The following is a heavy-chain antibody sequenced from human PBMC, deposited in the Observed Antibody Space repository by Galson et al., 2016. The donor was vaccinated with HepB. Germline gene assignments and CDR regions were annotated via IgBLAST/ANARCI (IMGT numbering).Heavy chain of an antibody. CDR1: GLTFSRCD. CDR3: ARGKFDGSGGTCHYYGMDV. V-gene: IGHV3-13*01. D-gene: IGHD2-15*01. Sequence: SLRLSCAASGLTFSRCDMHWVRQATGKGLEWVSAIGTAGDTYYPGSVRGRFTISRENSKNSLYLQMNSLTAGDTAVYYCARGKFDGSGGTCHYYGMDVWGKGTTVTVSS. J-gene: IGHJ6*04. CDR2: IGTAGDT.